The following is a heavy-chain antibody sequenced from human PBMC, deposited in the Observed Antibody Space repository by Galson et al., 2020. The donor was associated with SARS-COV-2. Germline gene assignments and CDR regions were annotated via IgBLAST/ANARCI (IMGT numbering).Heavy chain of an antibody. Sequence: SETLSLTCTVSGYSISSGYYWGWIRQPPGKGLEWIGSIYHSGSTYYNPSLKSRVTISVDTSKNQFSLKLSSVTAADTAVYYCAREGRMIVVVRRWYYFGYWGQGTLVTVSS. CDR3: AREGRMIVVVRRWYYFGY. D-gene: IGHD3-22*01. CDR1: GYSISSGYY. J-gene: IGHJ4*02. CDR2: IYHSGST. V-gene: IGHV4-38-2*02.